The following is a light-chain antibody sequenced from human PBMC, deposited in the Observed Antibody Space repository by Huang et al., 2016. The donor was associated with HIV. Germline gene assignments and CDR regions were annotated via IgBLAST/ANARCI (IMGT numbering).Light chain of an antibody. Sequence: EIVLTQSPATLSLSPGERATLSCRASQSVSNSLAWYQQEPGQAPRLLIYDASNRATGIPARFSGSGSGTDFTLTINNLEPEDFAVYYCQQSSNWPSITCGQGTRLEIK. J-gene: IGKJ5*01. V-gene: IGKV3-11*01. CDR1: QSVSNS. CDR2: DAS. CDR3: QQSSNWPSIT.